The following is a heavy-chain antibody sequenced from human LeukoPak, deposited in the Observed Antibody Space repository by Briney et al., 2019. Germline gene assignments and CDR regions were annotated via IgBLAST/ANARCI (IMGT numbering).Heavy chain of an antibody. CDR1: GGTFISYA. J-gene: IGHJ4*02. Sequence: SVKVSCKASGGTFISYAISWVRQAPGQGLEWMGGIIPIFGTANYAQKFQGRVTITADESTGTAYMELSSLRSEDTAVYYCARVINYYDSSGNFDYWGQGTLVTVSS. CDR3: ARVINYYDSSGNFDY. D-gene: IGHD3-22*01. V-gene: IGHV1-69*13. CDR2: IIPIFGTA.